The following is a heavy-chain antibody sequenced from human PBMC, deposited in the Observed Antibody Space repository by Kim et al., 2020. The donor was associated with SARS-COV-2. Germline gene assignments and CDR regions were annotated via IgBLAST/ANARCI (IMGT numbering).Heavy chain of an antibody. Sequence: SPSFQGQVTISADKSISTAYLQWSSLKASDTAMYYCARVDYDILTGYCDYWGQGTLVTVSS. D-gene: IGHD3-9*01. J-gene: IGHJ4*02. CDR3: ARVDYDILTGYCDY. V-gene: IGHV5-51*01.